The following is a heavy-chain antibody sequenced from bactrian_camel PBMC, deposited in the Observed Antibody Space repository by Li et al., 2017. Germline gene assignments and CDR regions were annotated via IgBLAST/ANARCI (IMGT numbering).Heavy chain of an antibody. CDR2: IDSDGDT. CDR1: GFTRGRYC. Sequence: HVQLVESGGGSVQAGGSLTLSCAISGFTRGRYCMAWFHQAPGKEREAVVDIDSDGDTTYADSVKGRFTISQDNGKNNLYLQMDSLQVEDTAVYYCAADITIPTQPCGYGYNFWGQGTQVTVS. J-gene: IGHJ4*01. D-gene: IGHD4*01. V-gene: IGHV3S55*01. CDR3: AADITIPTQPCGYGYNF.